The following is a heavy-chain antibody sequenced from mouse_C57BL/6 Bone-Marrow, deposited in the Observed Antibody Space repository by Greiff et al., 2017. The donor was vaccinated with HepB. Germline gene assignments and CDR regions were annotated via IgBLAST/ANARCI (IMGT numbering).Heavy chain of an antibody. CDR3: ARVEDYGSTPYAMDY. V-gene: IGHV3-6*01. D-gene: IGHD1-1*01. J-gene: IGHJ4*01. Sequence: VQLMESGPGLVKPSQSLSLTCSVTGYSITSGYYWNWIRQFPGNKLEWMGYISYDGSNNYNPSLKNRISITRDTSKNQFFLKLNSVTTEDTATYYCARVEDYGSTPYAMDYWGQGTSVTVSS. CDR2: ISYDGSN. CDR1: GYSITSGYY.